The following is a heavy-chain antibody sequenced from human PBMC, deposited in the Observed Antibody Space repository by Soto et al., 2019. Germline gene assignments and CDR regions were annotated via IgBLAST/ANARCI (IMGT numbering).Heavy chain of an antibody. CDR3: VHKHAATWLFDY. J-gene: IGHJ4*02. CDR1: GFALTSGGVG. Sequence: SGPTLVNPTQTLTLTCTFSGFALTSGGVGVAWIRQPPGKAPEWLALIYGDDDKRFRPSLKNRLSITGDNSRNEVVLKMTKMDPVDTGTFFCVHKHAATWLFDYWGQGILVTVSS. CDR2: IYGDDDK. V-gene: IGHV2-5*02. D-gene: IGHD2-2*01.